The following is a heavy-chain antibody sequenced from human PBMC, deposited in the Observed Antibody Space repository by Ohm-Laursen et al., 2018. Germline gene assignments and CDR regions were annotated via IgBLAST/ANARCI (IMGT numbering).Heavy chain of an antibody. CDR3: ARVRTRSTVTIPQVWFDP. V-gene: IGHV4-59*12. D-gene: IGHD4-11*01. J-gene: IGHJ5*02. CDR1: GGSISSYY. Sequence: GTLSLTWTVSGGSISSYYWSWIRQPPGKGLEWIGYIYYSGSTNYNPSLKSRVTISVDTSKNQFSLKLSSVTAADTAVYYCARVRTRSTVTIPQVWFDPWGQGTLVTVSS. CDR2: IYYSGST.